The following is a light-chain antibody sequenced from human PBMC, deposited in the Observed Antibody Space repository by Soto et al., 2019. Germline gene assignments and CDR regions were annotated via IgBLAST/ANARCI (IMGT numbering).Light chain of an antibody. V-gene: IGKV3-20*01. CDR3: QQYTGPPTT. Sequence: EIGLTQSASTLSWSPGERATLSCRASQSVSSSYLAWYQQKPGQAPRLLIYGASTRAAGIPDRFSGSGYGTDFNLTITRLEPEDSAVYFCQQYTGPPTTFGQGTRLEI. CDR2: GAS. J-gene: IGKJ5*01. CDR1: QSVSSSY.